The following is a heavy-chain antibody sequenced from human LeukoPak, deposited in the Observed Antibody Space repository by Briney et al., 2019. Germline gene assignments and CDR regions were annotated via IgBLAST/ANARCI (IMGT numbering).Heavy chain of an antibody. CDR3: ARDRRGEKSQHNCFDP. J-gene: IGHJ5*02. V-gene: IGHV3-7*01. CDR2: IKEDGSEQ. Sequence: GGSLRLSCTASGFTFSSYWMNWVRQAPGKGLEWVANIKEDGSEQYYVDSVKGRFTISRDNAKNSLHLQMNSLRAEDTAVYFCARDRRGEKSQHNCFDPWGQGTLVTASS. CDR1: GFTFSSYW. D-gene: IGHD3-10*01.